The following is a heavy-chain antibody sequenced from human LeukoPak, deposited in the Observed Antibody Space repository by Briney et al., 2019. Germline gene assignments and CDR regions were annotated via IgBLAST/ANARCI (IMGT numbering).Heavy chain of an antibody. V-gene: IGHV3-33*08. CDR2: IWYDGSNK. CDR1: GFTFSSYG. J-gene: IGHJ6*02. D-gene: IGHD3-9*01. CDR3: ARDSYYDILTGDHDYGMDV. Sequence: PGRSLRLSCAASGFTFSSYGMHWVRQAPGKGLEWVAVIWYDGSNKYYADSVKGRFTISRDNSKNTLYLQMNSLRAEDTAVYYCARDSYYDILTGDHDYGMDVWGQGTTVTVSS.